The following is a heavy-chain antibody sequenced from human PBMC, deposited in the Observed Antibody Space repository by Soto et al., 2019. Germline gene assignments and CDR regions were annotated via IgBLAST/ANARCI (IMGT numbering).Heavy chain of an antibody. CDR2: ISAYNGNT. V-gene: IGHV1-18*01. D-gene: IGHD5-18*01. CDR1: GYTFTSYG. Sequence: QVQLVQSGAEVKKPGASVKVSCKASGYTFTSYGISWVRQAPGQGLEWMGWISAYNGNTNYAQRLQGRVTMTTDTSTSTAYMELRSLRSDDTAVYYCARDFNPTAMATPGSALVDYWGQGTLVTVSS. J-gene: IGHJ4*02. CDR3: ARDFNPTAMATPGSALVDY.